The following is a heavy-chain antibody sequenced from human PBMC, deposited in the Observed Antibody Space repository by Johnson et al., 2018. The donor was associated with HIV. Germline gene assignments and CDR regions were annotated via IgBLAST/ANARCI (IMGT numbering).Heavy chain of an antibody. CDR1: GFTFSRYG. CDR3: ARESDMVSAFDF. D-gene: IGHD3-10*01. J-gene: IGHJ3*01. Sequence: QVQLVESGGGVVQPGRSLRLSCAASGFTFSRYGMQWVRQAPGKGLECVAVISYDGSNKYYADSVKGRFTISRDNSKNTLYLQMNSLRAEDTALYYCARESDMVSAFDFWGQGTMVTVSS. V-gene: IGHV3-30*03. CDR2: ISYDGSNK.